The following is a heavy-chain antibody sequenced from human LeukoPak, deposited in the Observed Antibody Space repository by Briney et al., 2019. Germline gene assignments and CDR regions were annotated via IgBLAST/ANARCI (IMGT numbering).Heavy chain of an antibody. D-gene: IGHD3-10*01. CDR2: IHSTGST. CDR3: ARHLDYYGSGSYEY. CDR1: GGSISGYY. V-gene: IGHV4-59*08. Sequence: SETLSLTCSVSGGSISGYYWSWIRQPPGKGLEWIGYIHSTGSTDYNPSLNSRVTMSVDTSKNQFSLKLGSVTAADTAVYYCARHLDYYGSGSYEYWGQGTLVTVSS. J-gene: IGHJ4*02.